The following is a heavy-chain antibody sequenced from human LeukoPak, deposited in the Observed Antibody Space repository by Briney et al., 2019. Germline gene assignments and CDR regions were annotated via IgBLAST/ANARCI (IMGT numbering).Heavy chain of an antibody. CDR2: ISYDGSNK. CDR3: LRGPELSSFGNLHYYYMNV. D-gene: IGHD1-26*01. CDR1: GITFKTYA. Sequence: PGRSLRLSCKASGITFKTYAMQWVRQAPGKGLEWVAVISYDGSNKYYADSVKGRFTISRDNSKNTLYLQMNSLRAEDTAVYYCLRGPELSSFGNLHYYYMNVWGQGTTVTVSS. J-gene: IGHJ6*02. V-gene: IGHV3-30-3*01.